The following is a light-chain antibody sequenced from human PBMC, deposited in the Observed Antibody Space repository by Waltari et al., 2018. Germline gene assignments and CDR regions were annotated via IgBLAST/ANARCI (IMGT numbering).Light chain of an antibody. CDR3: AAWDDRLTVVV. Sequence: QSVLTQPPSASGPPGQRVTISCSGSSSNIGSNYVYWYQQLPGTAPKLLIYTNSERPSGFPYRFSGSKSGTSASLAISGLRSEDEGDYFCAAWDDRLTVVVFGGGTKLTVL. J-gene: IGLJ2*01. CDR2: TNS. CDR1: SSNIGSNY. V-gene: IGLV1-47*01.